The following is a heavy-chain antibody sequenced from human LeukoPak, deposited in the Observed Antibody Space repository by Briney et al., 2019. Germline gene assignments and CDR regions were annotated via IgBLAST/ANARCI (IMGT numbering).Heavy chain of an antibody. CDR2: ISGNGERT. J-gene: IGHJ4*02. CDR1: GFTFSNYA. Sequence: PGGSLRLSCAASGFTFSNYAMSWVRQAPGKGLEWVSIISGNGERTYYADSVKGRFSISRDNSKNTVYLQMNSLRAEDTATYYCAKDSRLGPFDYWGQGTLVTVSS. D-gene: IGHD6-19*01. V-gene: IGHV3-23*01. CDR3: AKDSRLGPFDY.